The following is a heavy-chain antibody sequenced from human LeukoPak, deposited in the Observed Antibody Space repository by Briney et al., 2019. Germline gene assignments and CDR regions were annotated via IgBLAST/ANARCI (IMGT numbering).Heavy chain of an antibody. Sequence: PGGSLRLSCAASGFTFSSYAVSWVRQAPGKGLEWVSAISGSGGSTYYADSVKGRFTISRDNSKNTLYLQMNSLRAEDTAVYYCAKGTPYSSTSCLPMDVWGQGTTVTVSS. CDR3: AKGTPYSSTSCLPMDV. J-gene: IGHJ6*02. CDR1: GFTFSSYA. V-gene: IGHV3-23*01. CDR2: ISGSGGST. D-gene: IGHD2-2*01.